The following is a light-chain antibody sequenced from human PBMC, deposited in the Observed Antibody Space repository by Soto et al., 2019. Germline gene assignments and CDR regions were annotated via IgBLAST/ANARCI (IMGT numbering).Light chain of an antibody. Sequence: EVVMTQSPATLSVSPGERATLSCRASESVSRNLAWYQQKPCQAHRLLIYDASTRATGIPDRFSGGGSGTEFTLTISSLQSEDFVVYYCQQYNSWPTITFGQGTRLEIK. CDR3: QQYNSWPTIT. J-gene: IGKJ5*01. CDR1: ESVSRN. CDR2: DAS. V-gene: IGKV3-15*01.